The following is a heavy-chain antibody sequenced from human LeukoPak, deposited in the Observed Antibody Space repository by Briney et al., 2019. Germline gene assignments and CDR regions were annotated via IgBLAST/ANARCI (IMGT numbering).Heavy chain of an antibody. V-gene: IGHV3-30*18. CDR1: GFTFSSYG. D-gene: IGHD3-10*01. J-gene: IGHJ4*02. Sequence: GGSLRLSCAASGFTFSSYGMHWVRQAPGKGLEWVAVISYDGSNKYYADSVKGRFTISRDNSKNTLYLQMNSLRAEDTAVCYCAKGGTYYYGSGSPNPLYYWGQGTLVTVSS. CDR3: AKGGTYYYGSGSPNPLYY. CDR2: ISYDGSNK.